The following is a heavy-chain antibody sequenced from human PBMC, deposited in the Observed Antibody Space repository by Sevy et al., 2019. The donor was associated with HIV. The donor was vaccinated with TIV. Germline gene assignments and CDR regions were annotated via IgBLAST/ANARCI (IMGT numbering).Heavy chain of an antibody. CDR3: ATDLSSGTNF. CDR2: IKQDGSEQ. Sequence: GGSLRLSCAASGFSFSSYWMSWVRQAPGKGLEWVANIKQDGSEQYYVDSVKGRFTISRDNAKNSLDLQMNSLRAEDTALYYCATDLSSGTNFWGQGTLVTVSS. J-gene: IGHJ4*02. CDR1: GFSFSSYW. V-gene: IGHV3-7*01.